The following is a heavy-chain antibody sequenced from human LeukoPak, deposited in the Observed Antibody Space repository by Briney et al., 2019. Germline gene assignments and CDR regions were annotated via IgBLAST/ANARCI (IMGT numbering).Heavy chain of an antibody. CDR2: IIPIFGTA. CDR3: ARDGTFGTGAGNWFDP. V-gene: IGHV1-69*05. D-gene: IGHD1-14*01. CDR1: GGTFSSYA. J-gene: IGHJ5*02. Sequence: SVKVSCKASGGTFSSYAISWVRQAPGQGLEWMGGIIPIFGTANYAQKFQGRVTITTDESTSTAYMELSSLRSEDTAVYYCARDGTFGTGAGNWFDPWGQGTLVTVSS.